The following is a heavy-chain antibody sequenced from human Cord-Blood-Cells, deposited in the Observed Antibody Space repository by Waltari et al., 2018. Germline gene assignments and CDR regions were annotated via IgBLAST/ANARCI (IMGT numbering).Heavy chain of an antibody. J-gene: IGHJ4*02. D-gene: IGHD3-16*02. CDR3: ARGSPMITFGGVIADLYYFDY. CDR1: GGSFRGYY. Sequence: QVQLQPWGAGLLKPSETLSLTCAVYGGSFRGYYWSWIRQPPGDGTEWIGEINHSGSTNYNPSLKSRVTISVDTSKNQFSLKLSSVTAADTAVYYCARGSPMITFGGVIADLYYFDYWGQGTLVTVSS. CDR2: INHSGST. V-gene: IGHV4-34*01.